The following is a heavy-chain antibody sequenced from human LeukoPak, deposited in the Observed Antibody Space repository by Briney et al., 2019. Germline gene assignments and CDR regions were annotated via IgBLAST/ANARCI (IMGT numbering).Heavy chain of an antibody. CDR2: IYYSGST. V-gene: IGHV4-39*07. CDR1: GGSISSSSYY. D-gene: IGHD6-13*01. CDR3: ASIYRQQLEDDY. Sequence: KPSETLSLTCTVSGGSISSSSYYWGWIRQPPGKGLEWIGSIYYSGSTYYNPSLKSRVTISVDTSKNQFSLKLSSVTAADTAVYYCASIYRQQLEDDYWGQGTLVTVSS. J-gene: IGHJ4*02.